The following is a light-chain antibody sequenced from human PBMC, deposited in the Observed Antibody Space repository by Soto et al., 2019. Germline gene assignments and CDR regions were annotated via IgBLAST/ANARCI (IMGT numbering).Light chain of an antibody. CDR2: DAS. Sequence: IVLTQSPGTLSLSPGERATLSCRASQSVSVYLAWFQQKPGQPPRLLIYDASKRATGIPPRFSGSGSGTDFTLTISSLQSEDFAVYYCQQYDNWPWTFGQGTKVDI. J-gene: IGKJ1*01. CDR1: QSVSVY. V-gene: IGKV3-11*01. CDR3: QQYDNWPWT.